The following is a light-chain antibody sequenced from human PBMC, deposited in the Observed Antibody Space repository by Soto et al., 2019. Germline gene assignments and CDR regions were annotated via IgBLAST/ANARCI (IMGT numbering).Light chain of an antibody. CDR2: GAS. J-gene: IGKJ1*01. V-gene: IGKV3D-15*01. CDR1: QSISIN. CDR3: QQFRNWPWT. Sequence: EIVLTQYPGTLSLSPGERATLSCRASQSISINLAWYQHKPGQAPRLLIHGASTRATGVPARISGSGSGTEFTLTISSLQSEDFAVYYCQQFRNWPWTFGQGTKVDI.